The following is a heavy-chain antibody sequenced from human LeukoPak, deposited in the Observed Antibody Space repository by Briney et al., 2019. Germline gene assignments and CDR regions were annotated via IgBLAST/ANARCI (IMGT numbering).Heavy chain of an antibody. CDR1: GGSISSHH. J-gene: IGHJ4*02. Sequence: PSETLSLTCTVSGGSISSHHWSWIRQPPGKGLEWIGYIYDSGSTNYNPSLKSRVTISVDTSKNQFSLKLSSVTAADTAVYYCARGTSLSHGGLVYWGQGTLVTVSS. D-gene: IGHD2-2*01. CDR3: ARGTSLSHGGLVY. V-gene: IGHV4-59*08. CDR2: IYDSGST.